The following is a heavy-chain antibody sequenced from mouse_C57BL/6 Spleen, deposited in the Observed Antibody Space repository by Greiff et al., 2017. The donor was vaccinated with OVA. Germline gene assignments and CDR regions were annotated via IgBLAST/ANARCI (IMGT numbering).Heavy chain of an antibody. CDR2: IWSGGST. D-gene: IGHD2-2*01. V-gene: IGHV2-2*01. CDR1: GFSLTSYG. Sequence: QVQLQQSGPGLVQPSQSLSITCTVSGFSLTSYGVHWVRQSPGKGLEWLGVIWSGGSTDYNAAFISRLSISKDNSKSQVFFKMNSLQADDTAIYYCASRSTMVKGFAYWGQGTLVTVSA. J-gene: IGHJ3*01. CDR3: ASRSTMVKGFAY.